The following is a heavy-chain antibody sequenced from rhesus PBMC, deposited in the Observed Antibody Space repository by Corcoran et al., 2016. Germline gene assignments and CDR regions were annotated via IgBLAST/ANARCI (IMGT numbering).Heavy chain of an antibody. J-gene: IGHJ5-2*02. V-gene: IGHV2S1*01. CDR3: ARVDYYDSGYYTDNSLDV. CDR2: IYWDEDK. D-gene: IGHD3-28*01. Sequence: QVTLKESGPALVKPTQTLTLTCTFSGFSLSTSGMGVGWIRQPPGKALEWLASIYWDEDKYYSTSLKSRLTIAKDTSKNQVLLTMTNMDPVDTATYYCARVDYYDSGYYTDNSLDVWGRGVLVTVSS. CDR1: GFSLSTSGMG.